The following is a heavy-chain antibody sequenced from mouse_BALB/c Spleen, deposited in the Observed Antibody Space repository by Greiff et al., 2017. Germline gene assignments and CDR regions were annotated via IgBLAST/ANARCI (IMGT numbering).Heavy chain of an antibody. D-gene: IGHD2-1*01. CDR2: ISTYYGDA. Sequence: QVHVKQSGAELVRPGVSVKISCKGSGYTFTDYAMHWVKQSHAKSLEWIGVISTYYGDASYNQKFKGKATMTVDKSSSTAYMELARLTSEDSAIYYCARYGKRDYYAMDYWGQGTSVTVSS. CDR3: ARYGKRDYYAMDY. J-gene: IGHJ4*01. V-gene: IGHV1S137*01. CDR1: GYTFTDYA.